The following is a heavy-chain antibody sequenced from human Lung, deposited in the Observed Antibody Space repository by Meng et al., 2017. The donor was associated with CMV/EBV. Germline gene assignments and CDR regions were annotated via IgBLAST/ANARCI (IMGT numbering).Heavy chain of an antibody. V-gene: IGHV3-23*01. D-gene: IGHD6-13*01. J-gene: IGHJ4*02. CDR3: AKAFSSSWYREYYDY. CDR1: GFTFSSSA. CDR2: ITASGGST. Sequence: ESXKISXAASGFTFSSSAMSWVRQAPGKGLEWVSAITASGGSTYHADSVRGRFTISRDNSKNTLYLQLNSLRVEDTAVYYCAKAFSSSWYREYYDYWGQGTLVTVSS.